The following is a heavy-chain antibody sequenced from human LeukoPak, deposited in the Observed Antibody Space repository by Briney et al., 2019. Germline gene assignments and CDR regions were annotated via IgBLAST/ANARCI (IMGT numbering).Heavy chain of an antibody. CDR3: ARGGDRPGRYYYYGMDA. J-gene: IGHJ6*02. Sequence: SQTLSLTCAISGDSVPSSSATWNWIRQSPSRGLEWLGRTYYRSKWYNDYAVSVKGRITINPDTSKNQFSLQLNSVTPEDTAVYFCARGGDRPGRYYYYGMDAWGQGTTVTVSS. CDR1: GDSVPSSSAT. CDR2: TYYRSKWYN. V-gene: IGHV6-1*01. D-gene: IGHD3-16*01.